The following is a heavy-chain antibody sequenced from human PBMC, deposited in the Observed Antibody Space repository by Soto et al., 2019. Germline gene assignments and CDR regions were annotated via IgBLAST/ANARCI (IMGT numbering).Heavy chain of an antibody. CDR1: GFIFDDYA. CDR3: ARGLGFFDP. J-gene: IGHJ5*02. V-gene: IGHV3-20*04. CDR2: ISRNGSTT. D-gene: IGHD6-19*01. Sequence: PGGSLRLSCAVSGFIFDDYAMSWVRQAPGKGLEWVSGISRNGSTTGYADSVKGRFTISRDNAQNSLYLQMNSLRAEDTALYYCARGLGFFDPWGKGTLVTVST.